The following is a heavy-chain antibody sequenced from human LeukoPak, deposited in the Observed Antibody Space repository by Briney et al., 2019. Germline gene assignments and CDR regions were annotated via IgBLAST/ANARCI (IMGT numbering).Heavy chain of an antibody. CDR1: GYTFTSYG. CDR3: ARVIVVVPAAIGGSDY. CDR2: ISAYNGNT. J-gene: IGHJ4*02. Sequence: ASVKVSCKASGYTFTSYGISWVRQAPGQGLEWMGWISAYNGNTNYAQKLQGRVTMTTDTSTSTAYMELRSLRSDDTAVYYCARVIVVVPAAIGGSDYWGQGTLVTASS. V-gene: IGHV1-18*01. D-gene: IGHD2-2*01.